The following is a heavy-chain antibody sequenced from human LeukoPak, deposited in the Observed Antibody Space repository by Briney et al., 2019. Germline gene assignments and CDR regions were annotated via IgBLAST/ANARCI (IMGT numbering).Heavy chain of an antibody. J-gene: IGHJ4*02. Sequence: ASVKVSCKASGYTFTGYYMHWLRQAPGQGLEWMGRINPKSGGTDYAQKFQGRVTMTRDTSVSTAYMELSSLRSEDTAVYYCYMTLDYWGQGTLVTVSS. CDR3: YMTLDY. CDR1: GYTFTGYY. CDR2: INPKSGGT. D-gene: IGHD3-16*01. V-gene: IGHV1-2*06.